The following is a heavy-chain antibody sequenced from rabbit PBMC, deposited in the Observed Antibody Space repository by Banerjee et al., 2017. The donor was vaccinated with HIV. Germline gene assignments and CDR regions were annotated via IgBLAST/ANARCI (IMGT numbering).Heavy chain of an antibody. Sequence: QQQLVESGGGLVQPGASLTLTCTASGLDFSGNYWIYWVRQAPGKGLEWIGCIVRGSRIYYASWAKGRFTISKTSSTTVTLQMTSLTAADTATYFCARDLGYAGSLWGPGTLVPVS. CDR3: ARDLGYAGSL. V-gene: IGHV1S45*01. CDR2: IVRGSRI. J-gene: IGHJ2*01. D-gene: IGHD4-2*01. CDR1: GLDFSGNYW.